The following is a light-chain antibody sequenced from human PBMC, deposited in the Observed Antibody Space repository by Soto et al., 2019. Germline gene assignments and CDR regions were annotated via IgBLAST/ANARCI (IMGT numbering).Light chain of an antibody. CDR2: AAS. CDR3: QQSYSTVT. J-gene: IGKJ2*01. V-gene: IGKV1-39*01. Sequence: DIQMTQSPSSLSASVGDRVTITCRASQSISNYLNCYQQQPGKAPKLLIYAASSLQSGVPSRFSGSGSGTDFTLTISSLQPEDFATYYCQQSYSTVTFAQGTKVDIK. CDR1: QSISNY.